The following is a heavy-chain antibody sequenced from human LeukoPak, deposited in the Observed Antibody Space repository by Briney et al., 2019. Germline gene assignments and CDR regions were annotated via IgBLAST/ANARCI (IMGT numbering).Heavy chain of an antibody. V-gene: IGHV4-30-2*02. CDR2: IYHSGST. J-gene: IGHJ4*02. D-gene: IGHD6-6*01. CDR3: ARTYSSSPNGRYFEY. CDR1: GGSISSGGYY. Sequence: PSQTLSLTCTVSGGSISSGGYYWSWIRQPPGKGLEWIGYIYHSGSTNYNPSLQSRVTISVDTSKNQFSLKLSSVTAADTAVYYCARTYSSSPNGRYFEYWGQGTLVTVSS.